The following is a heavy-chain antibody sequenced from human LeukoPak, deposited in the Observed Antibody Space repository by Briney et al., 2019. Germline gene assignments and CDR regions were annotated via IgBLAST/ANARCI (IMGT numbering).Heavy chain of an antibody. J-gene: IGHJ4*02. D-gene: IGHD3-10*01. Sequence: APVKVSCKASGYTFTSYDINWVRQATGQGLEWMGWMNPNSGNTGYAQKFQGRVTMTRNTSISTAYMELSSLRSEDTAVYYCARAVRVRGVITYYFDYWGQGTLVTVSS. CDR3: ARAVRVRGVITYYFDY. CDR2: MNPNSGNT. CDR1: GYTFTSYD. V-gene: IGHV1-8*01.